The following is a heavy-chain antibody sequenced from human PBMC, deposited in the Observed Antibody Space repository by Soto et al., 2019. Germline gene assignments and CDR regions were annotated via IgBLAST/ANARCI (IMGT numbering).Heavy chain of an antibody. CDR1: GYTFTSYG. V-gene: IGHV1-18*04. Sequence: VKVSCKASGYTFTSYGISWVRQAPGQGLEWMGWISAYNGNTNYAQKLQGRVTMTTDTSTSTAYMELRSLRSDDTAVYYCARLLGWKYEDYYYYGMDVWGQGTTVTVSS. CDR3: ARLLGWKYEDYYYYGMDV. CDR2: ISAYNGNT. D-gene: IGHD1-7*01. J-gene: IGHJ6*02.